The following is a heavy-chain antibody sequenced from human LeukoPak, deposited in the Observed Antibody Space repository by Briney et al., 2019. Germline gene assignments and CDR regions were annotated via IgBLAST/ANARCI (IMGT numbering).Heavy chain of an antibody. CDR1: GGSFSGYY. J-gene: IGHJ6*03. Sequence: SETLSLTCAVCGGSFSGYYWSWIRQPPGKGLEWIGEINHSGSTNYNPSLKSRVTISVDTSKNQFSLKLSSVTAADTAVYYCARAWGSRISYYYYMDVWGKGTSVTVSS. CDR3: ARAWGSRISYYYYMDV. CDR2: INHSGST. D-gene: IGHD7-27*01. V-gene: IGHV4-34*01.